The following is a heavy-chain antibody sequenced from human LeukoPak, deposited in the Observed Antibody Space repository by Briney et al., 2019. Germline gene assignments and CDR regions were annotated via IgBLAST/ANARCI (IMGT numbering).Heavy chain of an antibody. CDR1: GFTFSSYG. V-gene: IGHV3-30*02. J-gene: IGHJ4*02. D-gene: IGHD5/OR15-5a*01. Sequence: GGSLRLSCAASGFTFSSYGMHWVRQAPAKGLERVAFIRHDESDKYYADSVKGRFTISRDNSKKTQYFQMNSLSAEDAVVYYYARNNSVWYFDYWGQGTLVTVSA. CDR3: ARNNSVWYFDY. CDR2: IRHDESDK.